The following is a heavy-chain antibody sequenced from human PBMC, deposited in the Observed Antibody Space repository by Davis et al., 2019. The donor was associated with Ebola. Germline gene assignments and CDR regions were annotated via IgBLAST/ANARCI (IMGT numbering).Heavy chain of an antibody. CDR3: ARSGGGSDGPGASDI. J-gene: IGHJ3*02. Sequence: AASVKVSCKASGYTFSSYYIHWVRQGPGQGLECMGIINPGGGGTAYTQRFQGRVTMTRDTSTSTVYMELSSLSSEDTAVYYCARSGGGSDGPGASDIWGQGTMVTVSS. CDR2: INPGGGGT. V-gene: IGHV1-46*03. CDR1: GYTFSSYY. D-gene: IGHD1-26*01.